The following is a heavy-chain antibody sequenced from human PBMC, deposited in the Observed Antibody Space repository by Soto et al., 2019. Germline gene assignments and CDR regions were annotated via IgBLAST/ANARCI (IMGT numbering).Heavy chain of an antibody. CDR3: VKGEYYYDSSGYYPFDY. D-gene: IGHD3-22*01. J-gene: IGHJ4*02. Sequence: GGSLRVSCSASGFTFSSYAMHWVRQAPRKGLEYVSSISTNGGSTHYADSVKGRFTISRDNSKNTQYLQMSSLRADDTAVYYCVKGEYYYDSSGYYPFDYWGQGTLVTVSS. V-gene: IGHV3-64D*06. CDR2: ISTNGGST. CDR1: GFTFSSYA.